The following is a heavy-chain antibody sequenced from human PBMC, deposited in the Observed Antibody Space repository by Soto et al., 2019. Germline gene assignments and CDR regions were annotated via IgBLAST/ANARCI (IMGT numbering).Heavy chain of an antibody. CDR2: IYYSGST. Sequence: ASETLSLTCTVSGGSISSSSYYWGWIRQPPGKGLEWIGSIYYSGSTNYNPSLKSRVTISVDTSKNQFSLKLSSVTAADTAVYYCARGPRGWLFHSYYYYYGMDVWGQGTTVTVSS. D-gene: IGHD3-22*01. CDR3: ARGPRGWLFHSYYYYYGMDV. CDR1: GGSISSSSYY. J-gene: IGHJ6*02. V-gene: IGHV4-39*07.